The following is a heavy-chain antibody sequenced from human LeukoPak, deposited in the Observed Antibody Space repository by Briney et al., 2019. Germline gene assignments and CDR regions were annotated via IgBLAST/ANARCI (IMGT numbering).Heavy chain of an antibody. CDR1: AYTFTSYG. V-gene: IGHV1-18*01. J-gene: IGHJ4*02. D-gene: IGHD3-16*01. CDR2: ISTYNGDT. CDR3: AREGLGELTLDY. Sequence: ASVKVSCKASAYTFTSYGISWVRQAPGQGLERMGWISTYNGDTNYAQKLQGRVTMTTDTSTNTAYMELRSLRSDDTAVYYCAREGLGELTLDYWGQGTLVTVSS.